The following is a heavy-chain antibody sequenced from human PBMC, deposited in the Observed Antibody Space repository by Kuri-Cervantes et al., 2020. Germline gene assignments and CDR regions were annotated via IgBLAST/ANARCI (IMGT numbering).Heavy chain of an antibody. V-gene: IGHV3-48*04. CDR3: AKDWDKIMDV. J-gene: IGHJ6*03. CDR2: ISSSGSTI. Sequence: ETLSLTCVASGFTFSSYNMNWVRQAPGRGLEWVSYISSSGSTIYYADSVTGRFTISRDNAKNSLYLQMNSLRAEDTAVYYCAKDWDKIMDVWGKGTTVTVSS. D-gene: IGHD1-26*01. CDR1: GFTFSSYN.